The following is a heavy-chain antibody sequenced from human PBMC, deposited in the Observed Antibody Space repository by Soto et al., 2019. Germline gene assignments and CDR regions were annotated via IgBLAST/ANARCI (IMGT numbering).Heavy chain of an antibody. J-gene: IGHJ5*02. V-gene: IGHV2-5*02. Sequence: QITLKESGPTLVKPTQTLTLTCTFSGFSLTTRGVGVGWIRQPPGKALECLALIYWDDDKRYSPSLQSRLSITKDTSKNQVVLTMTNVDPXXXXTXXXXXXXXXXXXXXFDPWGQGTLVSVSS. CDR1: GFSLTTRGVG. CDR2: IYWDDDK. CDR3: XXXXXXXXXXXFDP.